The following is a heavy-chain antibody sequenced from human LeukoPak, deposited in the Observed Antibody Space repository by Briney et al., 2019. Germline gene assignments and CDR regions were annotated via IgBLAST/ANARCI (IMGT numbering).Heavy chain of an antibody. CDR1: GYSFSNYW. Sequence: GESLEISFQGSGYSFSNYWIAWVRQMPGKGLECMGIIYPGDSYTTYSPSFRGQVTISADKSITTAYLQWSSLKASDTAMYYCARHALRGRDLSWLDPWGQGTLVTVSS. V-gene: IGHV5-51*01. D-gene: IGHD2-8*01. CDR3: ARHALRGRDLSWLDP. J-gene: IGHJ5*02. CDR2: IYPGDSYT.